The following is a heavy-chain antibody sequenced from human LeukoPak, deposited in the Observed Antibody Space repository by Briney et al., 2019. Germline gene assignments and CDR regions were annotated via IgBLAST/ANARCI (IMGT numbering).Heavy chain of an antibody. V-gene: IGHV3-23*01. J-gene: IGHJ4*02. CDR3: AKDPWGGQWLVQGYFDY. Sequence: GGSLRLSCAASGFTFSSYAMSWVRQAPGKGLEWVSAISGSGGSTYYADSVKGRFTISRDNYKTTLYLQMNSLRAEAKAVYYCAKDPWGGQWLVQGYFDYWGQGTLVTVSS. CDR1: GFTFSSYA. CDR2: ISGSGGST. D-gene: IGHD6-19*01.